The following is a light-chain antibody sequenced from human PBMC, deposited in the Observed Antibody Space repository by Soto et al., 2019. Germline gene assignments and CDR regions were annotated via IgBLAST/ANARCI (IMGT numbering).Light chain of an antibody. CDR2: EVS. CDR3: CSYAGNGAWV. V-gene: IGLV2-23*02. CDR1: SGDVGNYDL. J-gene: IGLJ3*02. Sequence: QSVRTQPASVSGSPGQSITISCRGSSGDVGNYDLVSWYQQIPGKAPQLIIFEVSRRPSRVSDRFSGSKSGNTASLTISGLQAEDEGDFYCCSYAGNGAWVFGGGTKVTVL.